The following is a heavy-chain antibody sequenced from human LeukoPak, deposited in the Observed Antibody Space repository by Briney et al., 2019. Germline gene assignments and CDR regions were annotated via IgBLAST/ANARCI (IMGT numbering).Heavy chain of an antibody. V-gene: IGHV6-1*01. J-gene: IGHJ6*02. D-gene: IGHD2-21*01. CDR1: GDSVSSDSAA. Sequence: SQTLSLTCALSGDSVSSDSAAWNWIRQSPSRGLEWLGRTYYRSKWYNDYAVSVKSRITISPDTSKNQFSLQLNSVTPEDTALYYCVRQKSDDNYYYGLDVWGQGTTVTVSS. CDR3: VRQKSDDNYYYGLDV. CDR2: TYYRSKWYN.